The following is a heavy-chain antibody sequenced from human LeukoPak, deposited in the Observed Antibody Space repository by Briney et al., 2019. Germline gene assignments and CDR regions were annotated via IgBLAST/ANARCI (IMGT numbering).Heavy chain of an antibody. V-gene: IGHV4-4*07. D-gene: IGHD2/OR15-2a*01. CDR2: IYTSGST. J-gene: IGHJ6*02. Sequence: SETLSLTCTVSGGSISSYYWGWIRQPAGKGLEWIGRIYTSGSTNYNPSLKSRVTMSVDTSKNQFSLKLSSVTAADTAVYYCARDAPSPQYWRYYYYGMDVWGQGTTVTVSS. CDR3: ARDAPSPQYWRYYYYGMDV. CDR1: GGSISSYY.